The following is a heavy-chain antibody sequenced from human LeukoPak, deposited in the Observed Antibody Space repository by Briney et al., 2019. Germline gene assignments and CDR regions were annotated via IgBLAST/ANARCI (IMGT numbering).Heavy chain of an antibody. Sequence: SCKASGGTFSSYAMSWVRQAPGKGLEWISAISGSGGSTYYADSVKGRFTISRDNSKNTLYLQMNSLRAEDTAVYYCAKDDGSGWYYVDYWGQGTLVTVSS. J-gene: IGHJ4*02. CDR1: GGTFSSYA. CDR3: AKDDGSGWYYVDY. D-gene: IGHD6-19*01. V-gene: IGHV3-23*01. CDR2: ISGSGGST.